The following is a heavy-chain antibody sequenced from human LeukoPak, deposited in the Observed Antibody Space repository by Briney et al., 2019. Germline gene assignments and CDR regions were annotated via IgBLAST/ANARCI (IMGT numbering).Heavy chain of an antibody. Sequence: SETLSLTCTVSGGSISSYYWSWIRQPPGKGLEWIGYIYYSGSTNYNPSLKSRVTISLDTSKTQFSLNLSSVTAADTAVYYCARDSWSYYDSSGPLQHWGQGTLVTVSS. D-gene: IGHD3-22*01. J-gene: IGHJ1*01. V-gene: IGHV4-59*01. CDR3: ARDSWSYYDSSGPLQH. CDR2: IYYSGST. CDR1: GGSISSYY.